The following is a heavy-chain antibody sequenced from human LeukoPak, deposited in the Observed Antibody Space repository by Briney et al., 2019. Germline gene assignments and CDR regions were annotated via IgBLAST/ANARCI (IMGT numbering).Heavy chain of an antibody. V-gene: IGHV3-7*01. CDR3: ARGEPAGAFDI. Sequence: GGSLRLSCAASGFTLSDYWMSWVRQAPGKGLEWVANMDQDGSEENYVDSVKGRLTISRDDAKNSLYLQRNSLRAEDTAVYYCARGEPAGAFDIWGQGTMVTVFS. J-gene: IGHJ3*02. CDR2: MDQDGSEE. D-gene: IGHD2-2*01. CDR1: GFTLSDYW.